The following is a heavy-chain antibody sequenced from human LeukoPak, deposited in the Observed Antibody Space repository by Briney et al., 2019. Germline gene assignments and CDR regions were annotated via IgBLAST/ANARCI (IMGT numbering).Heavy chain of an antibody. Sequence: SETLSLTCAVYGGSFSGYYWSWIRQPPGEGLEWIGEINRSGSTNYNPPLKSRVTISVDTSKNQFSLKLSSVTAADTAVYYCARGPYYYGSGSYYSHWGQGTLVTVSS. V-gene: IGHV4-34*01. CDR2: INRSGST. CDR3: ARGPYYYGSGSYYSH. D-gene: IGHD3-10*01. CDR1: GGSFSGYY. J-gene: IGHJ4*02.